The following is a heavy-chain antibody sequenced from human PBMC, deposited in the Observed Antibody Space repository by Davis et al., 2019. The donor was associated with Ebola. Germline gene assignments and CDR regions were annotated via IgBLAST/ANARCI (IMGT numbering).Heavy chain of an antibody. J-gene: IGHJ3*02. CDR3: ASDIAAAPHLI. V-gene: IGHV3-23*01. CDR2: ISGSGGST. CDR1: GFTFSSYA. Sequence: GGSLRLSCAASGFTFSSYAMSWVRQAPGKGLEWVSAISGSGGSTYYADSVKGRFTISRHNSKNTLYLQMNSLRAEDTAVYYCASDIAAAPHLIWGQGTMVTVSS. D-gene: IGHD6-13*01.